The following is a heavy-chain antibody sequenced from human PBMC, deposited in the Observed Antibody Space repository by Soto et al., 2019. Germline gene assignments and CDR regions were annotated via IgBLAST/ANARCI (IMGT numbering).Heavy chain of an antibody. D-gene: IGHD3-22*01. Sequence: ASETLSLTCTVSGGSISSYYWSWIRQPPGKGLEWIGYIYYSGSTNYNPSLKSRVTISVDTSKNQFSLKLSSVTAADTAVYYCARHSYYYDSSGYYLFDYWGQGTLVTVSS. CDR3: ARHSYYYDSSGYYLFDY. CDR2: IYYSGST. CDR1: GGSISSYY. J-gene: IGHJ4*02. V-gene: IGHV4-59*01.